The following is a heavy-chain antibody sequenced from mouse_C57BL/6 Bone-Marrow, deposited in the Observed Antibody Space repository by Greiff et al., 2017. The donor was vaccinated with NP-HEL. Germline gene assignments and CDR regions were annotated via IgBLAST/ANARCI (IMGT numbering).Heavy chain of an antibody. J-gene: IGHJ2*01. V-gene: IGHV1-15*01. CDR1: GYTFTDYE. CDR2: IDPETGGT. D-gene: IGHD1-1*01. CDR3: TRDGVIYYYGSSYLYYFDY. Sequence: QVQLQQPGAELVRPGASVTLSCKASGYTFTDYEMHWVKQTPVHGLEWIGAIDPETGGTAYNQKFKGKAILTADKSSSTAYMELRSLTSEDSAVYYCTRDGVIYYYGSSYLYYFDYWGQGTTLTVSS.